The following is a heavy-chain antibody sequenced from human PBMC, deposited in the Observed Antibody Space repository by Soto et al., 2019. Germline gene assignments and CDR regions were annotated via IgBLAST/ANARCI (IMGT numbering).Heavy chain of an antibody. CDR3: ARGLRTTETPY. J-gene: IGHJ4*02. V-gene: IGHV3-30-3*01. CDR1: GFTFSSNS. Sequence: SLRLSCAASGFTFSSNSMHWVRQSPGKWLEWGAVISYDGSNKQYADSVKGRFTISRDNSKDTLYLQMNSLRPKDTAVYYCARGLRTTETPYWGQGTLVTVSS. D-gene: IGHD4-17*01. CDR2: ISYDGSNK.